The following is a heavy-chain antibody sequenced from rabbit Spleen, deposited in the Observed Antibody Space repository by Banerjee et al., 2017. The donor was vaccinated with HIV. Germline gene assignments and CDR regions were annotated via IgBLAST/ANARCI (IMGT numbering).Heavy chain of an antibody. Sequence: QSLEESGGDLVKPGASLTLTCTASGFSFSSNYWICWVRQAPGKGLEWIGCIKTVSDVTYYATWAKGRFTISKTSSTTVTLQMTSLTAADTATYFCARANDDAGDGYALWGPGTLVTVS. CDR1: GFSFSSNYW. CDR3: ARANDDAGDGYAL. J-gene: IGHJ4*01. CDR2: IKTVSDVT. V-gene: IGHV1S40*01. D-gene: IGHD3-3*01.